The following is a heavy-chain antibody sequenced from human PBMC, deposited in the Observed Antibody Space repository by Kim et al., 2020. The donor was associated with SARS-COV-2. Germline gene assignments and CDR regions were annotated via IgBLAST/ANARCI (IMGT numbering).Heavy chain of an antibody. CDR3: ARDIVKYFYYAMDV. V-gene: IGHV3-48*02. J-gene: IGHJ6*01. D-gene: IGHD3-16*02. CDR2: ISASSSTK. CDR1: GFTFGSYT. Sequence: GGSLRLSCAASGFTFGSYTMNWVRQAPGKGLEWVSYISASSSTKYYADSVKGRFTISRDNAKNSLYLQMDSLRDDDTAVYYCARDIVKYFYYAMDVWGRGPRSPSPQ.